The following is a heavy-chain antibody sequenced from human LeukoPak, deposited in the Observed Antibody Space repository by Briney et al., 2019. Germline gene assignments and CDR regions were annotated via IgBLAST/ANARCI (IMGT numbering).Heavy chain of an antibody. J-gene: IGHJ5*02. CDR1: GFSISSYE. Sequence: GGSLRLSWAAAGFSISSYEMNWVRQAPGKGREWVSYISSSVRTIYYADSVKGRFTISRDNAKNALSLQMNSLRAEDTAVYYCTRDSYSASAFPWGEGTLVTVSS. CDR3: TRDSYSASAFP. CDR2: ISSSVRTI. V-gene: IGHV3-48*03. D-gene: IGHD5-12*01.